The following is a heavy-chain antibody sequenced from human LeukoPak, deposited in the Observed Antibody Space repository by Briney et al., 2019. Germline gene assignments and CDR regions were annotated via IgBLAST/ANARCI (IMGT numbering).Heavy chain of an antibody. D-gene: IGHD1-26*01. Sequence: SVKVSCKASGYTFTGYYMHWVRQAPGQALEWMGWITPFNGNTNYAQKFQDRVTITRDRSMSTAYMELSSLRSEDTAMYYCATAGASGSLLDIWGQGTMVTVSS. CDR1: GYTFTGYY. J-gene: IGHJ3*02. CDR3: ATAGASGSLLDI. CDR2: ITPFNGNT. V-gene: IGHV1-45*02.